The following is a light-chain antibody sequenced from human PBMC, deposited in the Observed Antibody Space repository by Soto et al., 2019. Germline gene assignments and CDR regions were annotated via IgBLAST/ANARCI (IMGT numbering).Light chain of an antibody. CDR3: SSHGGSKASYV. Sequence: QSVLTQPASVSGSPGQSITISCTGTSTEIGAYHYLSWYQQYPGKAPKLFIHEVGNRPSGVSARFSASTSGNTASLTISGLLAEDEADYYCSSHGGSKASYVFGPGTKLTVL. CDR1: STEIGAYHY. V-gene: IGLV2-14*01. CDR2: EVG. J-gene: IGLJ1*01.